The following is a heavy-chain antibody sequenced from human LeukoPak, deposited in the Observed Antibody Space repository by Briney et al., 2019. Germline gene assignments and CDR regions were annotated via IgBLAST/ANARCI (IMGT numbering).Heavy chain of an antibody. CDR2: ISGSGGST. D-gene: IGHD1-7*01. V-gene: IGHV3-23*01. CDR3: AKRAITGTTSKGDFDY. J-gene: IGHJ4*02. CDR1: GFTYSSYA. Sequence: GGSLSLSCAASGFTYSSYAMNWIRQAPGKGLEWVSAISGSGGSTYYADSVKRRFTISRDNSKNTLYLQMNSLRAEDTDVYYCAKRAITGTTSKGDFDYWGQGTLVTVSS.